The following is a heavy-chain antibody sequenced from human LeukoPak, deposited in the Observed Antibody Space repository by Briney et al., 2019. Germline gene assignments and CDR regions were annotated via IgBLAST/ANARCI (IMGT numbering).Heavy chain of an antibody. D-gene: IGHD3-10*01. J-gene: IGHJ3*02. V-gene: IGHV4-59*01. CDR1: GGSISSYY. Sequence: SETLSLTCTVSGGSISSYYWSWIRQPPGEGLEWIGYIYYSGSTNYNPSLKSRVTISVDTSKNQFSLKLSSVTAADTAVYYCARDVWFGELTAFDIWGQGTMVTVSS. CDR3: ARDVWFGELTAFDI. CDR2: IYYSGST.